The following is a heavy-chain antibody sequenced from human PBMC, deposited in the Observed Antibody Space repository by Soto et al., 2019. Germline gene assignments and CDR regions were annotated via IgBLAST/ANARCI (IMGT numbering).Heavy chain of an antibody. CDR2: IWYDGSNK. V-gene: IGHV3-33*01. CDR1: GFTFSSYG. Sequence: PGGSLRLSCAASGFTFSSYGMHWVRQAPGKGLEWVAVIWYDGSNKYYADSLKGRFTISRDNSKNTLYLQMNSLRAEDTAVYYCARSKQNYDFWSGFGVVDYWGQGTLVTVSS. CDR3: ARSKQNYDFWSGFGVVDY. J-gene: IGHJ4*02. D-gene: IGHD3-3*01.